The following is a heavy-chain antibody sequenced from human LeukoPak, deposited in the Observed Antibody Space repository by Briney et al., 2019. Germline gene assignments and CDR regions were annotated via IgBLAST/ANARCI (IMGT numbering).Heavy chain of an antibody. J-gene: IGHJ6*02. V-gene: IGHV3-33*08. CDR1: GFTFSSYG. Sequence: GGSLRLSCAASGFTFSSYGMHWVRQAPGKGLEWVAVIWYDGSNKYYADSVKGRFTISRDNSKNTLYLQMNSLRAEDTAVYYCARVRGRGVNYYYYGMDVWGQGTTVTVSS. D-gene: IGHD3-10*01. CDR3: ARVRGRGVNYYYYGMDV. CDR2: IWYDGSNK.